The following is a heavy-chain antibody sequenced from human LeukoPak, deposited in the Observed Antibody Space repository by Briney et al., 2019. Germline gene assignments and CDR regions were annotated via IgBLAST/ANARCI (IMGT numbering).Heavy chain of an antibody. CDR2: IYYSGST. CDR1: GGSISSGGYY. J-gene: IGHJ4*02. V-gene: IGHV4-31*03. D-gene: IGHD5-18*01. Sequence: SQTLSLTCTVSGGSISSGGYYWSWIRQHPGKGLEWIGYIYYSGSTYYNPSLKSRVTISVDTSKNQFSLKLSSVTAADTAVYYCATYKIRGIQLWSHYWGQGTLVTVSS. CDR3: ATYKIRGIQLWSHY.